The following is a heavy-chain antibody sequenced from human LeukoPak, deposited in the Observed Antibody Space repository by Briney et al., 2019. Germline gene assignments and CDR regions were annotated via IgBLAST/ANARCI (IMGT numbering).Heavy chain of an antibody. CDR1: GFTFSSYG. J-gene: IGHJ4*02. Sequence: GGSLRLSCAASGFTFSSYGMHWVRQAPGKGLEWVTFIRHDGSNTYSADSVKGRFTISRDNSKNTLYLQMNSLRAEDTAVYYCARGTVTDFDYWGQGTLVTVSS. CDR2: IRHDGSNT. V-gene: IGHV3-30*02. D-gene: IGHD4-17*01. CDR3: ARGTVTDFDY.